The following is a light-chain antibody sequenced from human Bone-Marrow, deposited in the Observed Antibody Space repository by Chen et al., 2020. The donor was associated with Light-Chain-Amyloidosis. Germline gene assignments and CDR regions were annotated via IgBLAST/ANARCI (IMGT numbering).Light chain of an antibody. V-gene: IGKV1-9*01. CDR2: AAS. CDR1: QGIYSH. CDR3: QQLYTYPLT. Sequence: DIQLTQSPSVLSASGGDRVTITCRASQGIYSHLAWYQQTPGKAPTLLINAASTLQRGVPSRFSGSGSGSQFTLTISSLQPEDFATYYCQQLYTYPLTFGGGTKVVFK. J-gene: IGKJ4*01.